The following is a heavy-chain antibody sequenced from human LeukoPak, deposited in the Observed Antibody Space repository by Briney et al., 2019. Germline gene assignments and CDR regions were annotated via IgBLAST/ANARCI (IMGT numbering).Heavy chain of an antibody. V-gene: IGHV3-23*01. CDR3: AKGGKWDVTPFDY. Sequence: PGGSLRLSCLTSGFTLSTNAMSWVRQAPGKGLEWTSGISGSGASTYYADSVKGRFTISRDDSRNTLYLQMNSLRGDDTAVYYCAKGGKWDVTPFDYWGQGTLVTVSS. J-gene: IGHJ4*02. CDR2: ISGSGAST. CDR1: GFTLSTNA. D-gene: IGHD1-26*01.